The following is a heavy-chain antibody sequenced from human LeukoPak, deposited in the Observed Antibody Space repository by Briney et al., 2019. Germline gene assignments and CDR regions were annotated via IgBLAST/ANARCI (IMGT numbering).Heavy chain of an antibody. CDR2: IIPIFGTA. CDR3: ARAPKRTYGSGKAVDN. J-gene: IGHJ4*02. Sequence: GASVKVSCKASGGTFSSYAISWVRQAPGQGLEWMGGIIPIFGTANYAQKFQGRVTITTDESTSTAYMELSSLRSEDTAVYYCARAPKRTYGSGKAVDNWGQGTLVTVSS. D-gene: IGHD3-10*01. V-gene: IGHV1-69*05. CDR1: GGTFSSYA.